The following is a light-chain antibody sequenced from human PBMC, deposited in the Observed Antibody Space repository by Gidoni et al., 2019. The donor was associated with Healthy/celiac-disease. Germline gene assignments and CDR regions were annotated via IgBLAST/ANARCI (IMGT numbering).Light chain of an antibody. CDR3: CSYAGSYTSGYV. Sequence: QSALTQPRSVSGSPGQSVTISCTGTSSDVGGYNYVSWYQQHPGKAPKRMIYDVSKRPSGVPDRFSGSKSGNTASLTISGLQAEDEADYYCCSYAGSYTSGYVFGTGTKVTVL. J-gene: IGLJ1*01. CDR2: DVS. V-gene: IGLV2-11*01. CDR1: SSDVGGYNY.